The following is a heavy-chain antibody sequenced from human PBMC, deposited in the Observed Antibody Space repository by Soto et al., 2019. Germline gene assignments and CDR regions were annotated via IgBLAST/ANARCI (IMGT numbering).Heavy chain of an antibody. CDR2: IHYNGNT. D-gene: IGHD5-12*01. J-gene: IGHJ4*02. CDR1: GDSISAYS. Sequence: QVQLQVSGPGLVKPSETLCLTCTVSGDSISAYSWSWVRQPPGTGLEWIGNIHYNGNTKYSPSLKSRVTMSVDTSKNHFSLRLISVTAADTAIYFCAREGNLGRWLQPLDFWGQGTLVTVSS. CDR3: AREGNLGRWLQPLDF. V-gene: IGHV4-59*01.